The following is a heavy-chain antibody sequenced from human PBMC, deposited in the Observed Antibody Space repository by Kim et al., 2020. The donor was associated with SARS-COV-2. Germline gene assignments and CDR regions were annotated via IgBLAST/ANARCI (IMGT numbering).Heavy chain of an antibody. CDR3: ARDNYDYVWGSYRYTYYYYGMDG. V-gene: IGHV3-21*01. J-gene: IGHJ6*02. CDR1: GFTFSSYS. Sequence: GGSLRLSCAASGFTFSSYSMNWVRQAPGKGLEWVSSISSSSSYIYYADSVKGRFTISRDNAKNSLYLQMNSLRAEDTAVYYCARDNYDYVWGSYRYTYYYYGMDGWGQGTTVTVSS. D-gene: IGHD3-16*02. CDR2: ISSSSSYI.